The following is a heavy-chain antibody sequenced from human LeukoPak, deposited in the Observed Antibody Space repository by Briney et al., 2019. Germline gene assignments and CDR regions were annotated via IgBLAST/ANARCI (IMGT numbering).Heavy chain of an antibody. V-gene: IGHV3-23*01. J-gene: IGHJ6*02. Sequence: GGSLRLSCAASGLAFSSYAMSWVRQAPGKGLEWVSTISVASNTFYADSVKGRFTISGDNSRNTVYLQMTSLRTEDTAVYYCGRIAINANNGMDVWGQGTTVTVSS. CDR3: GRIAINANNGMDV. D-gene: IGHD1/OR15-1a*01. CDR1: GLAFSSYA. CDR2: ISVASNT.